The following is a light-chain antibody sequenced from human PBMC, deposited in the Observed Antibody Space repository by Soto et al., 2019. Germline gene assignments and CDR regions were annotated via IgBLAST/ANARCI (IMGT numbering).Light chain of an antibody. J-gene: IGKJ1*01. CDR1: QSGSSRY. CDR3: QQYGSSRT. CDR2: GTS. V-gene: IGKV3-20*01. Sequence: EIVLTQSPGTLYLSPGERATLSCRASQSGSSRYLAWYQQKPGQAPRLLIYGTSSRATGIPDRFSDSGSGTDFTLTISRLEPEYFAVYYCQQYGSSRTVGQGTKVEIK.